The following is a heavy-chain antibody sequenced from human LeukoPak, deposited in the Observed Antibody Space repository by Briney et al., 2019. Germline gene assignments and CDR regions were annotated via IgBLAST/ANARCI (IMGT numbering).Heavy chain of an antibody. D-gene: IGHD2-21*02. Sequence: PGGSLRLSCAASGFTFIAYGMQWVRQAPGKGLVWVSRINNDGSSTSYADSVKGRFTISRDNAKNTLYLQVNSLRAEDTGVYYCARELPREVTLDYWGQGTLVTLSS. CDR2: INNDGSST. CDR1: GFTFIAYG. J-gene: IGHJ4*02. CDR3: ARELPREVTLDY. V-gene: IGHV3-74*01.